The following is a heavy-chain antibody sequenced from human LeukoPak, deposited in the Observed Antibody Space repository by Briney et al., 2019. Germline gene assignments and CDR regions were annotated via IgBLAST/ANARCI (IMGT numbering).Heavy chain of an antibody. CDR1: GFSLSRYA. CDR2: ISDSGGST. Sequence: PGGSLRLSCAVSGFSLSRYAMSWVRKAPGKGLEWVSAISDSGGSTYYADSVKGRFTISRDNSRNTLYLQVNTLRAEDTAVYYCAKCRGSSWSDYFDYWGQGTLVTVSS. D-gene: IGHD6-13*01. J-gene: IGHJ4*02. V-gene: IGHV3-23*01. CDR3: AKCRGSSWSDYFDY.